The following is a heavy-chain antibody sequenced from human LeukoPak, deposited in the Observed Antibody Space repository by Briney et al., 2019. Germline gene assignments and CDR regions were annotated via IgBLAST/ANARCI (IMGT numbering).Heavy chain of an antibody. CDR2: IYPGDSDT. V-gene: IGHV5-51*01. CDR3: ARLSRRGYDFWSGLYGMDV. CDR1: GYIFTSYW. D-gene: IGHD3-3*01. J-gene: IGHJ6*02. Sequence: GESLKISCKGSGYIFTSYWIGWVRQMPGKGLEWMGIIYPGDSDTRYSPSFQGQVTISADKSISTAYLQWSSLKASDTAMYYCARLSRRGYDFWSGLYGMDVWGQGTTVTVSS.